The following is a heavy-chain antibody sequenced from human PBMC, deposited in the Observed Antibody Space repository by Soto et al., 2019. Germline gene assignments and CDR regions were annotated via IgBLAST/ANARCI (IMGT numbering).Heavy chain of an antibody. Sequence: SVNVSCKASGGTFNRNTISWVRQAPGQGLEWMGGIIPIFGTANYAQKFQGRVTITADESTNTAYMELSRLRSEDTAVYYCARQFDYDSSGYYYAYWGQGTLVTVSS. CDR2: IIPIFGTA. J-gene: IGHJ4*02. CDR3: ARQFDYDSSGYYYAY. CDR1: GGTFNRNT. D-gene: IGHD3-22*01. V-gene: IGHV1-69*13.